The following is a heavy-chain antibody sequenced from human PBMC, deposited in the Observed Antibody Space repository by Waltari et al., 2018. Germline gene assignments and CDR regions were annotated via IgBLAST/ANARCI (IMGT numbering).Heavy chain of an antibody. D-gene: IGHD3-10*01. CDR3: VRESFGNDI. V-gene: IGHV3-15*01. J-gene: IGHJ1*01. Sequence: QLVESGGGLVKPGESLRLSCVGSGYPFNDAWMSWVRQAPGKGVEWVGRIKREIDGGTAEYVESVKDRFTISRDDSKNTLYLQMNGLKSEDSAVYFCVRESFGNDIWGQGTLVTVSS. CDR1: GYPFNDAW. CDR2: IKREIDGGTA.